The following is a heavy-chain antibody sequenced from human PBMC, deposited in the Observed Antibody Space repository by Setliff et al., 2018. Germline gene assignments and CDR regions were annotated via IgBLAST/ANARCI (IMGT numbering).Heavy chain of an antibody. CDR1: GYTFTTYA. Sequence: GASVKVSCKASGYTFTTYAINWVRQAPGQGLEFMGWINTNNGNPVYAQGFTGRFVFSMDTSVSTAYLQISSLKAEDTALYYCATGSLVAAGTGHWGQGTLVTVSS. CDR2: INTNNGNP. J-gene: IGHJ4*02. D-gene: IGHD6-13*01. CDR3: ATGSLVAAGTGH. V-gene: IGHV7-4-1*02.